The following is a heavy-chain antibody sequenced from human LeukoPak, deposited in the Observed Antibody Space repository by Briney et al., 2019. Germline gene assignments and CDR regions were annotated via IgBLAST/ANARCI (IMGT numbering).Heavy chain of an antibody. CDR3: ARDYHYYGSGSPFDY. CDR2: ISAYNGNT. V-gene: IGHV1-18*01. J-gene: IGHJ4*02. D-gene: IGHD3-10*01. Sequence: GASVKVSCKASGYTFTSYGISWVRQAPGPGLEWMRWISAYNGNTNYAQKLQGRVTMTTDTSTSTAYMELRSLRSDDTAVYYCARDYHYYGSGSPFDYWGQGTLVTVSS. CDR1: GYTFTSYG.